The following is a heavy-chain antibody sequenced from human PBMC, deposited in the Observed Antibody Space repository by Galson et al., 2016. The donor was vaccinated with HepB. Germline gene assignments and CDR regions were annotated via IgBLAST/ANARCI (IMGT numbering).Heavy chain of an antibody. V-gene: IGHV4-61*09. CDR2: ISTSGST. J-gene: IGHJ4*02. Sequence: TLSLTCAVSGGSFSSGPYYWSWIRQPAGKGLEWIGHISTSGSTTYNPSLKSRVTISLDTSKNQCSLKLRSLTAADTAVYYCATHPQGGATFDSWAQGTLVTVSS. CDR1: GGSFSSGPYY. D-gene: IGHD1-26*01. CDR3: ATHPQGGATFDS.